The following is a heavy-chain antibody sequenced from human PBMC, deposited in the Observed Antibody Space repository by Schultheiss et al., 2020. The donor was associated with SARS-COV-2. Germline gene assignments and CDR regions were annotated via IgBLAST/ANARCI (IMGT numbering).Heavy chain of an antibody. Sequence: SETLSLTCTVSGGSISSSGYYWGWIRQPPGKGLEWIGSIYYSGSTYYNPPLKSRVTISVDTSKNQFSLKLSSVTAADTAVYYCARHNGDGGYPLRYYFYGMDVWGQVTTVTV. CDR2: IYYSGST. CDR1: GGSISSSGYY. D-gene: IGHD1-26*01. V-gene: IGHV4-39*01. J-gene: IGHJ6*02. CDR3: ARHNGDGGYPLRYYFYGMDV.